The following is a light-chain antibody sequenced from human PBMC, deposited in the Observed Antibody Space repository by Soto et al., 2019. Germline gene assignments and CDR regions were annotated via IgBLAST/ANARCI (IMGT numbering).Light chain of an antibody. CDR1: SSNIGAGYD. V-gene: IGLV1-40*01. Sequence: QLVLTQPPSVSGAPGPRVTISCTGSSSNIGAGYDVHWYQQLPGTAPKLLIYGNSNRPSGVPDRFSGSKSGTSASLAITGLQAEDEADYYCQSYDSSLSAYYVFGTGTKVTVL. CDR2: GNS. CDR3: QSYDSSLSAYYV. J-gene: IGLJ1*01.